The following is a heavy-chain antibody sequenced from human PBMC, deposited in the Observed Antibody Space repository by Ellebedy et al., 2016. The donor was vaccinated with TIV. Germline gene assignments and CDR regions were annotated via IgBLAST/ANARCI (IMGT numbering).Heavy chain of an antibody. D-gene: IGHD3-9*01. V-gene: IGHV1-8*01. CDR2: MNPNSGNT. Sequence: ASVKVSCXASGYTFTSYDINWVRQATGQGLEWMGWMNPNSGNTGYAQKFQGRVTMTTDTSTSTAYMELRSLISDDTAVYYCARGGLTDSIGIDPWGQGTLVTVSS. CDR3: ARGGLTDSIGIDP. J-gene: IGHJ5*02. CDR1: GYTFTSYD.